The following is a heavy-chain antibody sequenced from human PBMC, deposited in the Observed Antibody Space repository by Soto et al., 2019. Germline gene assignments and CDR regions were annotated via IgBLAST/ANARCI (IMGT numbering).Heavy chain of an antibody. CDR2: IYYSGST. J-gene: IGHJ4*02. D-gene: IGHD3-22*01. CDR1: GGSISSYY. Sequence: SETLSLTCTVSGGSISSYYWSWIRQPPGKGLEWIGYIYYSGSTNYNPSLKSRVTISVDTSKNQFSLKLSSVTAADTAVYYCARERPYYYDSSGYQYYFDYWGQGTLVTVSS. CDR3: ARERPYYYDSSGYQYYFDY. V-gene: IGHV4-59*01.